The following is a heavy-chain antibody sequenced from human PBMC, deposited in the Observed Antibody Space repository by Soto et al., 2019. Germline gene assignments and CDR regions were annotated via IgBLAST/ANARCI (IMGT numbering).Heavy chain of an antibody. J-gene: IGHJ3*02. CDR1: GGSISSSSYY. V-gene: IGHV4-39*01. Sequence: QLQLQESGPGLVKPSETLSLTCTVSGGSISSSSYYWGWIRQPPGKGLEWIGSIYYSGSTYYNPSLKSRVTISVDTSKNQFSLKLGSVTAADTAVYYCARGFGGYCSGGSCYPDAFDIWGQGTMVTVSS. CDR3: ARGFGGYCSGGSCYPDAFDI. D-gene: IGHD2-15*01. CDR2: IYYSGST.